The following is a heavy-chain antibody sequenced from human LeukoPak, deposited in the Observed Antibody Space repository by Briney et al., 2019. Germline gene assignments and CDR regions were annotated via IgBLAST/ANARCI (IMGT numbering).Heavy chain of an antibody. V-gene: IGHV3-23*01. J-gene: IGHJ4*02. CDR2: ISGRSDNT. CDR1: GFVFSNYA. Sequence: GASLRLSCAAAGFVFSNYAMYWVRQAPGKGLEWVSAISGRSDNTYYADSVKGRFTLSRDSSKNTLYLQMNSLRADDTAVYYCAKWGDYDVLTGYYVSDFWGQGTLVTVSS. CDR3: AKWGDYDVLTGYYVSDF. D-gene: IGHD3-9*01.